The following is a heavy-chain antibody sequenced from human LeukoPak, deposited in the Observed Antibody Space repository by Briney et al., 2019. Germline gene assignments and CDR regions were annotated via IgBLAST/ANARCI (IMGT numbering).Heavy chain of an antibody. J-gene: IGHJ4*02. D-gene: IGHD1-26*01. CDR3: ARAQSPRRVGATLFDY. V-gene: IGHV1-8*01. CDR1: GYTFTSYD. CDR2: MNPNSGNT. Sequence: GASVKVSCTASGYTFTSYDINWVRQATGQGLEWMGWMNPNSGNTGYAQKFQGRVTMTRNTSISTAYMELSSLRSEDTAVYYCARAQSPRRVGATLFDYWGQGTLVTVSS.